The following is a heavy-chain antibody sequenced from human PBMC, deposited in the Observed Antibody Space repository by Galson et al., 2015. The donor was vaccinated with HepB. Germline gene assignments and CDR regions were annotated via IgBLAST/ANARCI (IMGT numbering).Heavy chain of an antibody. D-gene: IGHD1-1*01. CDR2: IYPGDSDT. J-gene: IGHJ4*02. CDR3: AKGKINTNCDY. CDR1: GYTFTTYW. Sequence: QSGAEVKKPGESLKISCKGSGYTFTTYWIAWVRKMPGKGLEWMGIIYPGDSDTIYSPSFQGQVTISADKSINTAYLQWSSLKASDTAMYYCAKGKINTNCDYWGQGSLVTVSS. V-gene: IGHV5-51*01.